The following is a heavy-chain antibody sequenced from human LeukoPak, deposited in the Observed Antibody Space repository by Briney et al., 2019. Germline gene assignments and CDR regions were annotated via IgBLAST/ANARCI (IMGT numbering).Heavy chain of an antibody. V-gene: IGHV1-24*01. CDR1: GYTLTELS. J-gene: IGHJ4*02. D-gene: IGHD2-2*01. CDR3: ATGFRGPRVGYCSSTSCYEWVNEPFDY. CDR2: FDPEDGET. Sequence: ASVKVSCKVSGYTLTELSMHWVRQAPGKGLEWMGGFDPEDGETIYAQKFQGRVTMTEDTSTDTAYMELSSLRSEDTAVYYCATGFRGPRVGYCSSTSCYEWVNEPFDYWGQGTLVTVSS.